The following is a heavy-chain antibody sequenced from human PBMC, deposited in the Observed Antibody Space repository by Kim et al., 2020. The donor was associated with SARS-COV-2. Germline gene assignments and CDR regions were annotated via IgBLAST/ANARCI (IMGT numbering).Heavy chain of an antibody. V-gene: IGHV4-59*01. J-gene: IGHJ6*02. CDR1: GGSISSYY. CDR3: ARDREGPPAGNPIYGMDV. CDR2: IYYSGST. D-gene: IGHD6-13*01. Sequence: SETLSLTCTVSGGSISSYYWSWIRQPPGKGLEWIGYIYYSGSTNYNPSLKSRVTISVDTSKNQFSLKLSSVTAADTAVYYCARDREGPPAGNPIYGMDVWGQGTTVTVSS.